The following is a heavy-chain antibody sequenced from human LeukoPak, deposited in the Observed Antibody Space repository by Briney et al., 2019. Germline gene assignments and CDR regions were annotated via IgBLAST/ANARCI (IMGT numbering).Heavy chain of an antibody. D-gene: IGHD1-26*01. CDR2: TSNSADRT. J-gene: IGHJ4*02. Sequence: GGSLRLCCAASGLTFSTYAMSWVRQAPGKGLEWVSVTSNSADRTYYADSVKGRFTISRDNSKNTLYLQMNSLRADDTAVYYCAKERTSEWEPLDYWGQGILVAVSS. CDR3: AKERTSEWEPLDY. V-gene: IGHV3-23*01. CDR1: GLTFSTYA.